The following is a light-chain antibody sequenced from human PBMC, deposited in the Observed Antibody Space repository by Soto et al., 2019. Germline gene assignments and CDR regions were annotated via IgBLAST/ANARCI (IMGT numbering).Light chain of an antibody. CDR2: LNNDGSH. Sequence: QAVVPQSPSASASLGASVNLTCTLSSGHSSYAIAWHQQQPEKGPRYLMKLNNDGSHTKGDGIPDRLSGSSSGTERYLTIYSLQCDDEADYYCQTWGTGPIFGGGTKVTVL. CDR1: SGHSSYA. V-gene: IGLV4-69*01. CDR3: QTWGTGPI. J-gene: IGLJ2*01.